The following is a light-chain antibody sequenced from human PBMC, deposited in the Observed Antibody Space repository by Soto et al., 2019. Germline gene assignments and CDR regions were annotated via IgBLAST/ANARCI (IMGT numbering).Light chain of an antibody. CDR1: SSNIGAGYD. CDR2: GNS. CDR3: QSYDSSLSGYV. Sequence: VLAQPPSVSGAPGQRVTISCTGSSSNIGAGYDVHWYQQLPGTAPKLLIYGNSNRPSGVPDRFSGSKSGTSASLAITGLQAEDEADYYCQSYDSSLSGYVFGTGTKVTVL. J-gene: IGLJ1*01. V-gene: IGLV1-40*01.